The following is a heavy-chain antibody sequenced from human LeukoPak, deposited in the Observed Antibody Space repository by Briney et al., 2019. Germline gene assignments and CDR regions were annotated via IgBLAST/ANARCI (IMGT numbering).Heavy chain of an antibody. CDR3: ARASSGWYGNFDY. Sequence: GGSLRLSCAASGFTFSSYWMSWVRQAPGKGLEWVANIKQDGSEKYYVDSVKGRFTISRDNAKNSLYLQMNSLRDEDTAVYYCARASSGWYGNFDYWGQGTLVTVSS. J-gene: IGHJ4*02. CDR2: IKQDGSEK. D-gene: IGHD6-19*01. V-gene: IGHV3-7*01. CDR1: GFTFSSYW.